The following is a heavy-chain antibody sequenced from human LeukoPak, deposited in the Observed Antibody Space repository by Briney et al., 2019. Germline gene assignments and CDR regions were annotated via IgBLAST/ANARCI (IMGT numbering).Heavy chain of an antibody. Sequence: ASVKVSCKAFGYTFTSNYMHWVRQAPGQGPEWMGVISPSGGSTTYAQKFQGRVTLTRDMSTSTDYLELSSLRSDDTAVYYCARERSMVRGVSVFYWGQGTLVTVSS. CDR1: GYTFTSNY. V-gene: IGHV1-46*01. CDR3: ARERSMVRGVSVFY. CDR2: ISPSGGST. J-gene: IGHJ4*02. D-gene: IGHD3-10*01.